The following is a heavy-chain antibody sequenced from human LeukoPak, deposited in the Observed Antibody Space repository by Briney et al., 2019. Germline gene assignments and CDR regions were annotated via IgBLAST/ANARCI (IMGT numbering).Heavy chain of an antibody. Sequence: PSETLFLTCTVSGGSISSGGYYWSWLRQHPGKGLEWIGYIYYSGSTYYNPSLKSRVTISVDTSKNQFSLKLSSVTAADTAVYYCASFWDWGSYRFDYWGQGTLVTVSS. CDR1: GGSISSGGYY. CDR2: IYYSGST. J-gene: IGHJ4*02. D-gene: IGHD3-16*02. V-gene: IGHV4-31*03. CDR3: ASFWDWGSYRFDY.